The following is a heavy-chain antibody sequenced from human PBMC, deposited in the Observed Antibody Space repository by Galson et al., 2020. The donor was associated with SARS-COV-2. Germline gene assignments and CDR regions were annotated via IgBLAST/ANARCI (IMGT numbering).Heavy chain of an antibody. Sequence: SETLSLTCTVSGGSISSYYWSWIRQPPGKGLEWIGYIYYSGSTNYNPSLKSRVTISVDTSRNQFSLKLSSVTAADTAVYYCARQILTGYYSFYYFDFWGQGTLVTVSS. D-gene: IGHD3-9*01. CDR1: GGSISSYY. CDR2: IYYSGST. CDR3: ARQILTGYYSFYYFDF. V-gene: IGHV4-59*08. J-gene: IGHJ4*02.